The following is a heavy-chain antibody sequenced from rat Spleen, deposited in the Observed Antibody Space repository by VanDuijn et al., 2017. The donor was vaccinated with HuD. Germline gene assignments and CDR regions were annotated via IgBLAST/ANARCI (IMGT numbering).Heavy chain of an antibody. CDR2: ILYDDNNI. D-gene: IGHD3-4*01. CDR1: GFTFSHYA. J-gene: IGHJ2*01. V-gene: IGHV5-17*01. Sequence: EVQLVESGGGLVQPGRSLKISCAASGFTFSHYAMAWVRQTPKKGLEWVATILYDDNNIYYRDSVKGRFTISRDNARSTLYLQMDSLRSEDKATYYCARHPQLGSYWYFDFWGQGVMVTVSS. CDR3: ARHPQLGSYWYFDF.